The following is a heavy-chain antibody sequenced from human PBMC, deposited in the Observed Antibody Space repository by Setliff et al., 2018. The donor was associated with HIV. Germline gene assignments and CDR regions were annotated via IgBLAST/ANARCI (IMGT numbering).Heavy chain of an antibody. V-gene: IGHV1-18*01. Sequence: ASVKVSCKASGYSFTSYGINWVRQAPGQGLEWMGWISPYNGNTDYAQNFQGRVTMTTDTSTSTVYMELRSLISDDTAVYYCVRDEKRAAAGSLYYFDLWGQGTLVTVSS. CDR3: VRDEKRAAAGSLYYFDL. J-gene: IGHJ4*02. CDR1: GYSFTSYG. CDR2: ISPYNGNT. D-gene: IGHD6-13*01.